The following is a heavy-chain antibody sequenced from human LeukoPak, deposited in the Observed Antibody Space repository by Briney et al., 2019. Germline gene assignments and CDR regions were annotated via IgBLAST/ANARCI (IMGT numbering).Heavy chain of an antibody. Sequence: SETLSLTCTVSGGPMSSYYWSWIRQPPGEGLEWIGYIFYSGSTNYNPSLKSRVTVLVDTSKNQFSLTLGSVTAADTAVYYCARQPYILGAYYFDYWGQGALVTVSS. V-gene: IGHV4-59*08. J-gene: IGHJ4*02. CDR1: GGPMSSYY. D-gene: IGHD1-26*01. CDR3: ARQPYILGAYYFDY. CDR2: IFYSGST.